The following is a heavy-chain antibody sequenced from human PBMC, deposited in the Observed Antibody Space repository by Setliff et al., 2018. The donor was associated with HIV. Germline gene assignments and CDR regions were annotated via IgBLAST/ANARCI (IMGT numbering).Heavy chain of an antibody. CDR2: IYYSGST. J-gene: IGHJ4*02. Sequence: SETLSLTCDVSGFSITDGFYWAWIRQSPGKGLEWIGYIYYSGSTNYNPSLKSRVTISVDTSKNQFSLKLSSVTAADTAVYYCARSPTNTYYNFWSGYSYFDYWGQGTLVTVSS. V-gene: IGHV4-38-2*01. D-gene: IGHD3-3*01. CDR3: ARSPTNTYYNFWSGYSYFDY. CDR1: GFSITDGFY.